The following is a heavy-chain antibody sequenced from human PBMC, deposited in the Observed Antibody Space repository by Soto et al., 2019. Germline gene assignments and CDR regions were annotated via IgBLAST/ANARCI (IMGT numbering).Heavy chain of an antibody. CDR1: GGSIGSGGYY. Sequence: SETLSLTCTVSGGSIGSGGYYWSCIRQHPGKGLEWIGYIYYSGSTYYNPSLKGRVTISVDTSKNQFSLKLSSVTAADTAVYYCARADYDSSGYYYFDYWGQGTLVTVSS. D-gene: IGHD3-22*01. CDR3: ARADYDSSGYYYFDY. J-gene: IGHJ4*02. CDR2: IYYSGST. V-gene: IGHV4-31*03.